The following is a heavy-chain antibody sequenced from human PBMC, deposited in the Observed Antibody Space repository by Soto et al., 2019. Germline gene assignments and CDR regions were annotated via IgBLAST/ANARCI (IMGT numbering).Heavy chain of an antibody. D-gene: IGHD1-7*01. CDR1: GFTFSSYA. J-gene: IGHJ6*03. Sequence: GGSLRLSCAASGFTFSSYAMSWVRQAPGKGLEWVSATSGSGGSTYYADSVKGRFTISRDNSKNTLYLQMNSLRAEDTAVYYCAKGELTYYYYYMDVWGKGTTVTVSS. V-gene: IGHV3-23*01. CDR2: TSGSGGST. CDR3: AKGELTYYYYYMDV.